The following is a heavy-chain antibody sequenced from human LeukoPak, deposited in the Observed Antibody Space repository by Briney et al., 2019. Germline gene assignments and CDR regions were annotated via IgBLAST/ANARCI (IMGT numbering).Heavy chain of an antibody. CDR2: IYYIGST. D-gene: IGHD3-9*01. CDR1: GGSISSYY. Sequence: SETLSLTCTVSGGSISSYYWSWIRQPPGKGLEWIGYIYYIGSTDYNPSLQSRVTISVDTSKNQFSLKLSSLTAADTAVYYCARGHYDLLTGYYSPNWFDPWGQGTLVTVSS. CDR3: ARGHYDLLTGYYSPNWFDP. V-gene: IGHV4-59*01. J-gene: IGHJ5*02.